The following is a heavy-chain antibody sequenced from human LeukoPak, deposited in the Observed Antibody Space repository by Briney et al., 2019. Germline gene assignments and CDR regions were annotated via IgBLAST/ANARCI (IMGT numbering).Heavy chain of an antibody. CDR1: GGSISSSSYY. D-gene: IGHD4-17*01. J-gene: IGHJ4*02. CDR2: LYYSGST. CDR3: ARVASISPLRPYFDY. V-gene: IGHV4-39*07. Sequence: SETLSLTCAVSGGSISSSSYYWGWARQPPGKGLEWIGNLYYSGSTYYNPSLKSRVTISGDTSNNQFSLKLTSVTAADTAVYYCARVASISPLRPYFDYWGQGTLVTVSS.